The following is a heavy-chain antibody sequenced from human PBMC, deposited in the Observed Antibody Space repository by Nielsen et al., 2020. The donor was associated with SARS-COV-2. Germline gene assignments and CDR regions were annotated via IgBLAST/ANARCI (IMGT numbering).Heavy chain of an antibody. CDR3: ASPLTDSSGPAYYYYYGMDV. Sequence: WIRQPPGKGLEWIGYIYYSGSTYYNPSLKSRVTISVDTSKNQFSLKLSSVTAADTAVYYCASPLTDSSGPAYYYYYGMDVWGQGTTVTVSS. D-gene: IGHD6-19*01. J-gene: IGHJ6*02. CDR2: IYYSGST. V-gene: IGHV4-39*01.